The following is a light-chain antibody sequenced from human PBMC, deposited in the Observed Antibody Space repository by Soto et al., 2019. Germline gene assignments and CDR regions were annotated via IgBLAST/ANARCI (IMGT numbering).Light chain of an antibody. J-gene: IGKJ2*01. V-gene: IGKV3-20*01. CDR3: QQYADWPYT. Sequence: EIVLPQSPGTLSLSPGERATLSCMASQTLTTRFLAWYQQKPGQAPRLLIYGASSRATGIPDRFSGSGSGTEYTLTISRLEPEDFAVYSCQQYADWPYTFGQGTTLEIK. CDR2: GAS. CDR1: QTLTTRF.